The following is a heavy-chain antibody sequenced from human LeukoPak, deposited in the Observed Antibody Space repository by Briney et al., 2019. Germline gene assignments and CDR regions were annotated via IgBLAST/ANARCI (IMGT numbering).Heavy chain of an antibody. Sequence: GGSLRLSCAASGFTFSSYAMHWVRQAPGKGLEWVAVISYDGSNKYYADSVKGRFTISRDNSKNTLYLQMNSLRAEDTAVNYCARAQWLDAFDIWGQGTMVTVSS. V-gene: IGHV3-30-3*01. J-gene: IGHJ3*02. CDR2: ISYDGSNK. D-gene: IGHD5-24*01. CDR1: GFTFSSYA. CDR3: ARAQWLDAFDI.